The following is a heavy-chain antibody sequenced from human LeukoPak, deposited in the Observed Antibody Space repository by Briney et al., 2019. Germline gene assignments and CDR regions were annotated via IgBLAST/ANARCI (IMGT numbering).Heavy chain of an antibody. J-gene: IGHJ4*02. CDR2: IKSKTDGGAT. Sequence: NPGGSLRLSCAASGFTFSNAWMSWVRQAPGKGLEWVGRIKSKTDGGATDYAAPVKGRFTISRDDSKNTLYLQMNRLKTEDTAVYYCTTQPFLLRFLDFDYWAQGPLVTAPS. CDR3: TTQPFLLRFLDFDY. CDR1: GFTFSNAW. V-gene: IGHV3-15*01. D-gene: IGHD3-3*01.